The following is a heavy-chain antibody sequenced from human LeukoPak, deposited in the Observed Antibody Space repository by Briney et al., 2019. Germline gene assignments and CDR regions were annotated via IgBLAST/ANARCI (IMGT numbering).Heavy chain of an antibody. Sequence: SETLSLTCTVSGGSISSYYWSWIRQPPGKGLERIGYIYYSGSTNYNPSLKSQVTISVDTSKNQFSLKLSSVTAADTAVYYCARTLYGDRFDYWGQGTLVTVSS. D-gene: IGHD4-17*01. CDR1: GGSISSYY. J-gene: IGHJ4*02. V-gene: IGHV4-59*01. CDR3: ARTLYGDRFDY. CDR2: IYYSGST.